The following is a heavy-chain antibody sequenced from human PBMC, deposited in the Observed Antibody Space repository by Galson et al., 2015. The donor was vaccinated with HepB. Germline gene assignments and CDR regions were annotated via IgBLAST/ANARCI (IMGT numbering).Heavy chain of an antibody. D-gene: IGHD6-6*01. V-gene: IGHV3-53*01. Sequence: SLRLSCAASGFTVSSHHLSWVRQAPGKGLEWVSVLFPVGRTNYADSVKGRFIISRDNSKNTLYLQMNSLRDEDTAVYYCARFDPSTSLDVWGKGTTVTVSS. J-gene: IGHJ6*03. CDR1: GFTVSSHH. CDR3: ARFDPSTSLDV. CDR2: LFPVGRT.